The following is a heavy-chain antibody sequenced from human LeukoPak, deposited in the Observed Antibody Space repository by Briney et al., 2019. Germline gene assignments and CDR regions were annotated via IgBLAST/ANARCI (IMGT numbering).Heavy chain of an antibody. CDR3: TRYDGSGTFDY. Sequence: GGSLRLSCAVSGFTVSSKYMSWVRQARGEGLEWVSVIFSGVSTYYADSVKGRFTISRYKSNNTLYLQMNSLRVEETAVYYCTRYDGSGTFDYWGRGTLVTVSS. CDR2: IFSGVST. D-gene: IGHD3-3*01. V-gene: IGHV3-53*04. J-gene: IGHJ4*02. CDR1: GFTVSSKY.